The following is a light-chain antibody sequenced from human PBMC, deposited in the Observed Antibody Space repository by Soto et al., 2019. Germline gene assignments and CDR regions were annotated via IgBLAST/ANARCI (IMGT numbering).Light chain of an antibody. V-gene: IGKV3D-11*02. CDR3: QQRSNWQGAT. CDR1: QSVGTLY. J-gene: IGKJ4*01. CDR2: DAS. Sequence: IVLTQSPGTLSFSPGDRATLSCRASQSVGTLYLAWYQQKPGQAPRLLIYDASNRATGIPARFSGSGSGTDFTLTISSLEPEDFAVYYCQQRSNWQGATFGGGTKVDIK.